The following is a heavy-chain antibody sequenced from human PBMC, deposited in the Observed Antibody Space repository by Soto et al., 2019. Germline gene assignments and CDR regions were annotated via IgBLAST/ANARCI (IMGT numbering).Heavy chain of an antibody. Sequence: SETLSLTCAVSGGSISSSNWWSWVRQPPGKGLEWIGEIYHSGSTNYNPSLKSRVTISVDKSKNQFSLKLSSVTAADTAVYYCAGGDYDFWSGYPIRRGARFDYWGQGTLVTVSS. D-gene: IGHD3-3*01. CDR1: GGSISSSNW. CDR3: AGGDYDFWSGYPIRRGARFDY. CDR2: IYHSGST. V-gene: IGHV4-4*02. J-gene: IGHJ4*02.